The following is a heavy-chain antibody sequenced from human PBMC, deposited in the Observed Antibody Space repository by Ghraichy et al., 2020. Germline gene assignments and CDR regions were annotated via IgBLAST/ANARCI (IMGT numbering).Heavy chain of an antibody. CDR2: IYYSGST. CDR1: GGSISSSSYY. V-gene: IGHV4-39*01. CDR3: ARSATVTVDY. D-gene: IGHD4-17*01. Sequence: SETLSLTCTVSGGSISSSSYYWGWIRQPPGKGLEWIGSIYYSGSTYYNPSLKSRVTISVDTSKNQFSLKLSSVTAADTAVYYCARSATVTVDYWGQGTLVTVSS. J-gene: IGHJ4*02.